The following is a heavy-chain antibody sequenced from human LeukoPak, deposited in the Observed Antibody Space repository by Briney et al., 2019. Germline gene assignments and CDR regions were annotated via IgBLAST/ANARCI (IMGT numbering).Heavy chain of an antibody. V-gene: IGHV4-39*07. CDR1: AGSVSSSGYY. J-gene: IGHJ4*02. D-gene: IGHD3-10*01. CDR2: IYYGGST. Sequence: PSETLSLTCSVFAGSVSSSGYYWGWIRQPPGKGLECIGTIYYGGSTSYNPSLKSRVSISVDTSKNQFSLKLSSVTAADTAVYYCARDWFFGGYPFDYWGQGTLVTVSA. CDR3: ARDWFFGGYPFDY.